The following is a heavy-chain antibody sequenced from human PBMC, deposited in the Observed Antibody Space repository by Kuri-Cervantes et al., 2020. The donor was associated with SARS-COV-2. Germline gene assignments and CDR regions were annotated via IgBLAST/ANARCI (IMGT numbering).Heavy chain of an antibody. J-gene: IGHJ4*02. CDR1: GGTFSSYG. CDR3: AKDREVVPAAIGDYFDY. Sequence: GGSLRLSCAASGGTFSSYGRHWVRQAPGKGLEWISAINGSGGSTYYAASVKGLFTIVRDNSKNSLYQQMNVLSADDAVVYCCAKDREVVPAAIGDYFDYWGQGTTVTVSS. D-gene: IGHD2-2*02. V-gene: IGHV3-23*01. CDR2: INGSGGST.